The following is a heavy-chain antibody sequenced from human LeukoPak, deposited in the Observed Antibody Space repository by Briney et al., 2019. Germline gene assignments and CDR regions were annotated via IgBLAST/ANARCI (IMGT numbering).Heavy chain of an antibody. CDR2: ISWNSGNI. CDR1: GFIFSNYG. CDR3: AKVDGYNSGWYDY. J-gene: IGHJ4*02. D-gene: IGHD6-19*01. V-gene: IGHV3-9*01. Sequence: GGSLRLSCAASGFIFSNYGMNWVRQAPGKGLEWVSGISWNSGNIGYADSVKGRFTISRDNAKNSLYLQMDSLRAEDTAFYYCAKVDGYNSGWYDYWGQGTLVTVSS.